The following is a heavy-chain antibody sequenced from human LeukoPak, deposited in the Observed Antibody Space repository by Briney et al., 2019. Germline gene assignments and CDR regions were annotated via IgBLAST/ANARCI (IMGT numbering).Heavy chain of an antibody. D-gene: IGHD3-3*01. CDR1: GFTVSSNY. CDR2: IYSDGRT. J-gene: IGHJ4*02. Sequence: GGSLRLSCAASGFTVSSNYMSWVRQAPGKGLEWVSVIYSDGRTYYADSVKGRFTISRDNSKNTLYLQMNSLRAEDTAVYYCARVALEWLFRYYFDYWGQGTLVTVSS. V-gene: IGHV3-53*05. CDR3: ARVALEWLFRYYFDY.